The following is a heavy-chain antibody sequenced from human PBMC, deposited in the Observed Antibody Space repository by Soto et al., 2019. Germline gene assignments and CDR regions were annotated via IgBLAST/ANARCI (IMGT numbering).Heavy chain of an antibody. J-gene: IGHJ6*02. Sequence: GGSLRVSCAAAECTFRGYGIHWVRKAPGKGLEWVAVISYDGSKKNYLDSVKGRFTISRDNSKNSLYLQMNSLRAEDTAVYYCARGAAMAYGMDVWGQGTTVTVSS. D-gene: IGHD5-18*01. CDR1: ECTFRGYG. CDR2: ISYDGSKK. V-gene: IGHV3-30*03. CDR3: ARGAAMAYGMDV.